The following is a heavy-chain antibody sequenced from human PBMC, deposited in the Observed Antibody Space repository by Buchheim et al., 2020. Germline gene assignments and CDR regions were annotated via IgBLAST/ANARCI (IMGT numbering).Heavy chain of an antibody. CDR3: ASDLSGGGLDY. Sequence: QVQLVESGGGVVQPGRSLRLSCAASGISFSRYSMHWVRQAPGKGLEWVAVISDDATRTNYADSVRGRFTISRDNSRNTLYLQMGSPRLDDTAVFYCASDLSGGGLDYWGQGTL. CDR1: GISFSRYS. J-gene: IGHJ4*02. D-gene: IGHD2-15*01. CDR2: ISDDATRT. V-gene: IGHV3-30*04.